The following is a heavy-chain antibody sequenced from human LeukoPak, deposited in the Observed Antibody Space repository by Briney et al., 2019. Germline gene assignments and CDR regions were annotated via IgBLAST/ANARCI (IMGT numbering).Heavy chain of an antibody. CDR2: LSGSGDRT. V-gene: IGHV3-23*01. CDR3: ARGRWLQLDAFDI. CDR1: GFTFNTYD. Sequence: GGSLRLSCAASGFTFNTYDMSWVRQSPVKGLEWVSGLSGSGDRTYYTDSVKGRFIISRDNAKNSLYLQMNSLRAEDTAVYYCARGRWLQLDAFDIWGQGTMVTVSS. J-gene: IGHJ3*02. D-gene: IGHD5-24*01.